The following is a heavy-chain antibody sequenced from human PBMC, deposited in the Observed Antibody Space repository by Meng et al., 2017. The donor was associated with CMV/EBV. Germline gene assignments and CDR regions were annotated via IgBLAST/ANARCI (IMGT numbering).Heavy chain of an antibody. D-gene: IGHD2-15*01. J-gene: IGHJ4*02. CDR1: GGSFSGYY. CDR2: INHSGST. CDR3: ASSLTYPDY. V-gene: IGHV4-34*01. Sequence: QVQLKQWGAGLLKASEALALTRAVCGGSFSGYYWSWIRQPPGKGLEWIGEINHSGSTNYNPSLKSRVTIPVDTSKNQFSLKLSSVTAADTAVYYCASSLTYPDYWGQGTLVTVSS.